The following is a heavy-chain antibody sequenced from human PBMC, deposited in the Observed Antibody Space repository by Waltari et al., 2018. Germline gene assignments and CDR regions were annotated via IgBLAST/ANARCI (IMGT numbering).Heavy chain of an antibody. V-gene: IGHV1-69*01. D-gene: IGHD3-10*01. CDR3: ASLNYASGGYYYGMDV. Sequence: QVQLEQSGAEVKKPGSSVKVSCKASGGTFKSQATRWGRKAPGQGLEWGGVIFVPFGTANYGQNFQERVTSTADESTSPVYLEVSSLRSEDTAVYYWASLNYASGGYYYGMDVWGQGTTVVVSS. J-gene: IGHJ6*01. CDR1: GGTFKSQA. CDR2: IFVPFGTA.